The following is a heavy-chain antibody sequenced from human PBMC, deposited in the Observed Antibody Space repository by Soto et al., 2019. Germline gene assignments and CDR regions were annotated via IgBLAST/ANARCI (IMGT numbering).Heavy chain of an antibody. D-gene: IGHD2-2*01. CDR1: GFTFSNAW. J-gene: IGHJ2*01. CDR2: IKSKTDGGTT. CDR3: TTAPLRYCSSTSCYHWYFDL. Sequence: GGSLRLSCAASGFTFSNAWMSWVRQAPGKGLEWVGRIKSKTDGGTTDYAAPVKGRFTISRDDSKNTLYLQMNSLKTEDTAVYYCTTAPLRYCSSTSCYHWYFDLWGRGTLVTVSS. V-gene: IGHV3-15*01.